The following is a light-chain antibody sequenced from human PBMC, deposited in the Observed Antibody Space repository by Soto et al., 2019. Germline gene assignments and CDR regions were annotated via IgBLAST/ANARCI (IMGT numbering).Light chain of an antibody. Sequence: DIQMTQSPSSLSASVGDRVTITCRASESISSFLNWYQQKPGKAPNLLIFAASSLLSGVPSRFSGSGSGTDFTLTISSLQPEDFATYYGQQTYNAPRTFGQGTKVEIK. CDR2: AAS. V-gene: IGKV1-39*01. J-gene: IGKJ1*01. CDR1: ESISSF. CDR3: QQTYNAPRT.